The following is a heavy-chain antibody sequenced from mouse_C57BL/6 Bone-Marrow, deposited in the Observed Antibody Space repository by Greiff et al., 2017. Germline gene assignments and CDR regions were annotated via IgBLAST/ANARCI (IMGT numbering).Heavy chain of an antibody. J-gene: IGHJ3*01. Sequence: QVQLKQSGAELVRPGASVKMSCTASGYTFTSYTMHWVKQRPGQGLEWIGYINPSSGDTKYNQKFQDKATLTADKSSSTAYMQLSSLTSADAAVXYCARSYYYGSGYGFAYWGQGTMLTVSA. CDR2: INPSSGDT. V-gene: IGHV1-4*01. CDR1: GYTFTSYT. D-gene: IGHD1-1*01. CDR3: ARSYYYGSGYGFAY.